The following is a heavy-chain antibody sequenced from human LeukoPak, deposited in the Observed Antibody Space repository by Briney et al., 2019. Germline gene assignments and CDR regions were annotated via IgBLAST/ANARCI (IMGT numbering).Heavy chain of an antibody. CDR1: GFTFNDYA. J-gene: IGHJ4*02. Sequence: GGSLRLSCAGSGFTFNDYAMSWVRQAPGKGLEWVSAISGSGRHIYYADSVKGRFTISRDNSKKTVYLQMNSLRAEDTAVYYCAKDYGDYGDPFDYWGQGTLVTVSS. D-gene: IGHD4-17*01. CDR2: ISGSGRHI. V-gene: IGHV3-23*01. CDR3: AKDYGDYGDPFDY.